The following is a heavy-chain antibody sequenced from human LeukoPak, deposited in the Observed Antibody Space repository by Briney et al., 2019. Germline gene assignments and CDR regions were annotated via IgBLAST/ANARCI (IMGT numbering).Heavy chain of an antibody. CDR1: GFTFDDYG. D-gene: IGHD2-15*01. J-gene: IGHJ3*02. Sequence: GSLRLSCAASGFTFDDYGMSWVRQAPGKGLEWIGYSHNSGSTNYNPSLRSRVTMSVDTSKNHFSLKVTSVTAADTAVYYCARLPGCSGSSCFRAFDMWGQGTMVTVSS. CDR2: SHNSGST. CDR3: ARLPGCSGSSCFRAFDM. V-gene: IGHV4-59*08.